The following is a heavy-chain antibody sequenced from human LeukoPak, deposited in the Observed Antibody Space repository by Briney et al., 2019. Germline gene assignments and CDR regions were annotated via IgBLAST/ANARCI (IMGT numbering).Heavy chain of an antibody. J-gene: IGHJ4*02. D-gene: IGHD6-13*01. V-gene: IGHV1-2*02. CDR2: INPNSGGT. Sequence: GASVKVSCKTSGYTFTRYGISWVRQAPGQGLEWMGWINPNSGGTNYAQKFQGRVTMTRDTSISTAYMELSRLRSDDTAVYYCASGYSSSWPLDYWGQGTLVTVSS. CDR1: GYTFTRYG. CDR3: ASGYSSSWPLDY.